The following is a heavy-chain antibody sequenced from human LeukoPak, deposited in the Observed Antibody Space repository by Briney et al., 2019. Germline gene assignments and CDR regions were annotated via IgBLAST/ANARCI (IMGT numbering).Heavy chain of an antibody. CDR3: AKEIAVVGSFDN. Sequence: GGSLRLSCAVSGFSLCDEYMSWIRQAPGKGLDWVSYISNSGSYTNYADSVEGRFTISRDNAENSLYLQLNSLRAEDTAVYYCAKEIAVVGSFDNWGRGTLVTVSS. V-gene: IGHV3-11*05. CDR2: ISNSGSYT. CDR1: GFSLCDEY. D-gene: IGHD6-19*01. J-gene: IGHJ4*02.